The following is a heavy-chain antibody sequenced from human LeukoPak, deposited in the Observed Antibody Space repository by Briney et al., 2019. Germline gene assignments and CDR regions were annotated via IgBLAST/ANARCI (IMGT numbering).Heavy chain of an antibody. CDR3: ARGGTNYFASGSP. J-gene: IGHJ5*02. D-gene: IGHD3-10*01. Sequence: ASVKVSCKATGYTFTNYGISWVRQAPGQGLEWMGWINTNSGGTNYAQKFQGRVTMTRDTSISTAYTELSRLRSDDTAVYYCARGGTNYFASGSPWGQGTLVTVSS. CDR1: GYTFTNYG. V-gene: IGHV1-2*02. CDR2: INTNSGGT.